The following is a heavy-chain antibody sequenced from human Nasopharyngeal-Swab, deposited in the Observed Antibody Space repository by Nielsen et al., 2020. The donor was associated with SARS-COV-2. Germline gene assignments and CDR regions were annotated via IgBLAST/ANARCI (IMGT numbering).Heavy chain of an antibody. CDR3: ARWGIVATGSYYYYGMDV. Sequence: WVRQAPGQGLEWMGGIIPIVGTANYAQKFQGRVTMTADESTSTAYMELSSLRSEDTAVYYCARWGIVATGSYYYYGMDVWGQGTTVPSP. J-gene: IGHJ6*02. V-gene: IGHV1-69*01. CDR2: IIPIVGTA. D-gene: IGHD5-12*01.